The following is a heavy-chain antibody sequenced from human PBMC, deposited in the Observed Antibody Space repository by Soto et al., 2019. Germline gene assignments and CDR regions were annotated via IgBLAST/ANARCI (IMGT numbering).Heavy chain of an antibody. CDR3: ARAVVTQYANCYYGMDV. CDR1: GFTFSSYA. J-gene: IGHJ6*02. D-gene: IGHD2-15*01. CDR2: ISYDGKNQ. V-gene: IGHV3-30*04. Sequence: QVQLVESGGGVVQPGRSLRLSCAASGFTFSSYAMHWVRQAPGRGLEWVAVISYDGKNQYYADSVRGRFTISRDNSKNTLYLQRSSLRAEDTAVYYCARAVVTQYANCYYGMDVWGQGTTVTVSS.